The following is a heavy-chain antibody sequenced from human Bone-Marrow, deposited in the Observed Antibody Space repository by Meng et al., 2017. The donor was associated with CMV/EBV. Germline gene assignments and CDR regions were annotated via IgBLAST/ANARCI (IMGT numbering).Heavy chain of an antibody. CDR1: GYTFTGYY. CDR3: ARGDGRYCSITSCYTHGMDV. V-gene: IGHV1-18*04. Sequence: ASVKVSCKASGYTFTGYYLHWVRQAPGQGLEWMGWISAYNGNTNYAQKLQGRVTMTTDTSTSTAYMELRSLRSEDTAVYYCARGDGRYCSITSCYTHGMDVWGQGTTVTVSS. J-gene: IGHJ6*02. CDR2: ISAYNGNT. D-gene: IGHD2-2*02.